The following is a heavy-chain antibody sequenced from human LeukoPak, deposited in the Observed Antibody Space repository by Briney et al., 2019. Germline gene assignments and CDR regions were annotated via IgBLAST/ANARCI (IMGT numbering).Heavy chain of an antibody. CDR2: ISYDGSNK. D-gene: IGHD4-17*01. V-gene: IGHV3-30-3*01. J-gene: IGHJ4*02. CDR3: ARAPDYGDFLDY. CDR1: GFTFSSYA. Sequence: PGGSLRLSCAASGFTFSSYAMHWVRQAPGKGLEWVAVISYDGSNKYYADSVKGRFTISRDNSKNTLYLQMNSLRAEDTAVYYCARAPDYGDFLDYWGQGTLVTVSS.